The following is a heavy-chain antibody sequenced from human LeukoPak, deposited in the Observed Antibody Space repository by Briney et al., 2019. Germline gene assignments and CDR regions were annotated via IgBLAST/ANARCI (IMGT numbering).Heavy chain of an antibody. D-gene: IGHD2/OR15-2a*01. Sequence: PGGPLRLSCAASGFSFSKYAMHWVRQAPGKGLEWVAVISFDETKKYYADSVKGRFTISRVNSNNTLFLQMNSLKTEDTAVYFCARMKVIKGASLDYWGQGSLVTVSS. CDR2: ISFDETKK. J-gene: IGHJ4*02. V-gene: IGHV3-30-3*01. CDR1: GFSFSKYA. CDR3: ARMKVIKGASLDY.